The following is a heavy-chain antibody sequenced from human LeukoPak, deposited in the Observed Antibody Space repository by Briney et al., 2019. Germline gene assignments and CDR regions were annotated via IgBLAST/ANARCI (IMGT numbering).Heavy chain of an antibody. CDR3: ARWTAVAGSVDY. J-gene: IGHJ4*02. CDR2: IYYSGST. Sequence: PSETPSLTCTVSGGSISSYYWSWIRQPPGKGLEWIGYIYYSGSTNYNPSLKSRVTISVDTSKNQFSLKLSSVTAADTAVYYCARWTAVAGSVDYWGQGTLVTVSS. CDR1: GGSISSYY. D-gene: IGHD6-19*01. V-gene: IGHV4-59*01.